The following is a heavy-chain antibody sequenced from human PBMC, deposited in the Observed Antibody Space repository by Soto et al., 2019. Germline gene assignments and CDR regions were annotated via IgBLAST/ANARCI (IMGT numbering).Heavy chain of an antibody. CDR1: GVTVSSDAYY. CDR2: IYHAGHT. D-gene: IGHD3-16*02. V-gene: IGHV4-31*03. J-gene: IGHJ4*02. CDR3: ARYRFSGNKWSKFDY. Sequence: QVQLLQSGPGPVKPSQTLSLTCTVSGVTVSSDAYYWSWIRQHPGKGLEWIGNIYHAGHTYYSPSLKSRVAISLDTSKNQFSLTLTSVTAADTAVYYCARYRFSGNKWSKFDYWGQGTLVTVSS.